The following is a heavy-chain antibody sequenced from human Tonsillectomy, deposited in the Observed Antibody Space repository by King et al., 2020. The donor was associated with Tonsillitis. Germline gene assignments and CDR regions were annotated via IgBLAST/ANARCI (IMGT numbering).Heavy chain of an antibody. V-gene: IGHV4-39*01. Sequence: QLQESGPGLVKPSETLSLTCTVSGVSISSSSYYWGWIRQPPGKGLEWIGSIYYSGSTYFNPSLKSRVTISVDTSKNQFSLKLSSVTAADTAVYYCARGYFDWLSIDYWGQGTLVTVSS. CDR1: GVSISSSSYY. CDR2: IYYSGST. J-gene: IGHJ4*02. D-gene: IGHD3-9*01. CDR3: ARGYFDWLSIDY.